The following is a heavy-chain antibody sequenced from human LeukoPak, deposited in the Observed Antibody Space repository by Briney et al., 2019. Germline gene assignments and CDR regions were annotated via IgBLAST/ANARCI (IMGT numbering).Heavy chain of an antibody. CDR2: ISSSSSYI. J-gene: IGHJ4*02. CDR3: AKDSSDYYFDY. V-gene: IGHV3-21*01. D-gene: IGHD3-22*01. Sequence: GGTLRLSCAASGFTFSSYGMSWVRQAPGKGLEWVSSISSSSSYIYYADSVKGRFTISRDNAKNTLYLQMNSLRAEDTAVYYCAKDSSDYYFDYWGQGTLVTVSS. CDR1: GFTFSSYG.